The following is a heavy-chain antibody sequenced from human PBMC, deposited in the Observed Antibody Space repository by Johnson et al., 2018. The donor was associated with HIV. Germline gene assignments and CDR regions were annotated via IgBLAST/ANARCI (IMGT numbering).Heavy chain of an antibody. J-gene: IGHJ3*02. V-gene: IGHV3-48*04. CDR1: GFTFRTYG. Sequence: EVQLVESGGGVVQPGRSLRLSCAATGFTFRTYGMHWVRQAPGKGLEWVSYISSSGSTIYYADSVKGRFTISRDNAKNSLYLQMKSLRAEDTAVYYCASTGIQLWFGTDAFDIWGQGTMVTVSS. CDR3: ASTGIQLWFGTDAFDI. CDR2: ISSSGSTI. D-gene: IGHD5-18*01.